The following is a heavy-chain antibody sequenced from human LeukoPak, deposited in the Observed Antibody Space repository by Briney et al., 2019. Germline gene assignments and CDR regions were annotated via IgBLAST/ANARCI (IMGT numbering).Heavy chain of an antibody. CDR3: AREGHTSGFCGAFDI. J-gene: IGHJ3*02. CDR1: GFTFSRYA. V-gene: IGHV3-30-3*01. Sequence: PGGSLRLSCATSGFTFSRYAMHWVRQAPGKGPEWVALISYDANIGSNKYYADSVKGRFTISRDNSGNTVFLHMTSLRPEDTAVYFCAREGHTSGFCGAFDIWGQGTTVTISS. CDR2: ISYDANIGSNK. D-gene: IGHD5-12*01.